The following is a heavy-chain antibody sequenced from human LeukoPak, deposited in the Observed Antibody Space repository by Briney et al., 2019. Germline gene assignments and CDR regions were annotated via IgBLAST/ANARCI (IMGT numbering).Heavy chain of an antibody. CDR1: GFTFSRYA. D-gene: IGHD3-22*01. J-gene: IGHJ4*02. CDR3: TTDFFATEYADYYDSSGYYEG. Sequence: GGSLRLSCAASGFTFSRYAMSWVRQAPGKGLEWVGRIKSKTDGGTTDYAAPVKGRFTISRDDSKNTLYLQMNSLKTEDTAVYYCTTDFFATEYADYYDSSGYYEGWGQGTLVTVSS. V-gene: IGHV3-15*01. CDR2: IKSKTDGGTT.